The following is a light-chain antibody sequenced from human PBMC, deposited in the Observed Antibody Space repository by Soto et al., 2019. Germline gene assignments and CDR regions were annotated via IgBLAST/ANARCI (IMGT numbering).Light chain of an antibody. J-gene: IGKJ1*01. Sequence: EILMTQSPSTLSASPGEIATLSCRASQSVSSNLAWYQQKPGQAPRLLIYGASTRATGIPARFSGSGSGTEFTLTISSLQSEDFAVYYCQQYNNWPSWTFGQGTKVDIK. CDR2: GAS. V-gene: IGKV3-15*01. CDR3: QQYNNWPSWT. CDR1: QSVSSN.